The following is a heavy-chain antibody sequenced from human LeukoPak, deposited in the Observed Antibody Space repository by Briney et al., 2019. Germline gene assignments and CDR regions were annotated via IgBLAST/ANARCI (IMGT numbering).Heavy chain of an antibody. CDR2: IYYSGST. D-gene: IGHD6-6*01. CDR1: GGSISSGGYY. J-gene: IGHJ4*02. V-gene: IGHV4-30-4*01. CDR3: ARRSSIAARPWDY. Sequence: PSETLSLTCTVSGGSISSGGYYWSWIRQPPGKGLEWIGYIYYSGSTYYNPSLKSRVTISVDTSKNQFSLKLSSVTAADTAVYYCARRSSIAARPWDYWGQGTLVTVSS.